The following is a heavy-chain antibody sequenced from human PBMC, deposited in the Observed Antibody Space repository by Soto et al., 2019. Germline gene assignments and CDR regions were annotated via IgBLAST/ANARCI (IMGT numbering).Heavy chain of an antibody. Sequence: SETLSLTYAVYGGSFSGYYWSWIRKPPGKGLAWIGEINHSGSTNYNPSRKSLFTMSLDTPKNQFSLKLSSVTAADTAVYYCARDSFSSSWYRRPNGFYPWAQGTRVTVSS. CDR3: ARDSFSSSWYRRPNGFYP. CDR2: INHSGST. J-gene: IGHJ5*02. V-gene: IGHV4-34*01. D-gene: IGHD6-13*01. CDR1: GGSFSGYY.